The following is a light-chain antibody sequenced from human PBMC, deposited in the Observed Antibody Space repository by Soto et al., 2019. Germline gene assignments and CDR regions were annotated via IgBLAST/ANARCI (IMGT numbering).Light chain of an antibody. CDR1: QGISNY. J-gene: IGKJ1*01. CDR3: QQYNSYPRT. Sequence: DIQMTQSPSSLSASVGDRVTITCRARQGISNYLAWFQQKPGKTPKSLIYAASNLQSGGASKFSCSGSGTDFTLNISSLQHEDFAAYYFQQYNSYPRTFGQGTKVESK. V-gene: IGKV1-16*02. CDR2: AAS.